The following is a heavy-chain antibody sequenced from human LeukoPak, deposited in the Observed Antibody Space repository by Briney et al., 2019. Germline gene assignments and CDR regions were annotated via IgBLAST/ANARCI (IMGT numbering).Heavy chain of an antibody. CDR1: GFTFSSYS. D-gene: IGHD1-26*01. CDR3: ARKSRDPKWELLPYYYYYMDV. J-gene: IGHJ6*03. V-gene: IGHV3-48*04. CDR2: ISSSSSTI. Sequence: GGSLRLSCAASGFTFSSYSMNWVRQAPGKGLEWVSYISSSSSTIYYADSVKGRFTISRDNAKNSLYLQMNSLRAEDTAVYYCARKSRDPKWELLPYYYYYMDVWGKGTTVTVSS.